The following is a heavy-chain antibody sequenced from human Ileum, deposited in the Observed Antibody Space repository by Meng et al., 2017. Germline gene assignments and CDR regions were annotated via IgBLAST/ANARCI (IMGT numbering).Heavy chain of an antibody. CDR3: ARGDFEY. Sequence: GESLKISCAASGFIVSSNFMSWVRQAPGKGLEWVSIIFSDGRTSYADSVKGRFISSRDSSKNTLYLQMSGLSAEDTAVYYCARGDFEYWGQGTLVTVSS. CDR2: IFSDGRT. V-gene: IGHV3-53*01. J-gene: IGHJ4*02. CDR1: GFIVSSNF.